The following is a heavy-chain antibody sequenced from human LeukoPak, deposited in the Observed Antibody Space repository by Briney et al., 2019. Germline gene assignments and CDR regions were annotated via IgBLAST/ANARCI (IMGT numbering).Heavy chain of an antibody. CDR2: TSSSSSYI. Sequence: PGGSLRLSCAASGLTFSSYSMNWVRQAPGRGLEWVSSTSSSSSYIYYADSVKGRFTISRDNAKNSLYLQMNSLRAEDTAVYYCARVGVSTIGIDIWGQGTMVTVSS. V-gene: IGHV3-21*01. D-gene: IGHD2-8*01. CDR1: GLTFSSYS. CDR3: ARVGVSTIGIDI. J-gene: IGHJ3*02.